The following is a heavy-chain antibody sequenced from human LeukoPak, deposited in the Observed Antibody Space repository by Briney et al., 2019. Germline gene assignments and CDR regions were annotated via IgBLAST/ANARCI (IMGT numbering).Heavy chain of an antibody. V-gene: IGHV3-21*06. J-gene: IGHJ6*03. Sequence: PGGSLRLSCAASGFTFSSYSMNWVRQAPGKGLEWVSSISSSSSYIYYADSVKGRFTLSRDDAKNSLYLQMNGLRAEDTAVYYCATSLSGWGTYHYLNVWGTGTTVTISS. CDR2: ISSSSSYI. CDR1: GFTFSSYS. D-gene: IGHD3-10*01. CDR3: ATSLSGWGTYHYLNV.